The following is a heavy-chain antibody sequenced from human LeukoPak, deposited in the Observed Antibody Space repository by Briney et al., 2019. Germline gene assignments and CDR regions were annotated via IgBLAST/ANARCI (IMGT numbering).Heavy chain of an antibody. V-gene: IGHV3-7*01. J-gene: IGHJ6*03. CDR1: GFTFSSYW. Sequence: GGSLRLSCAASGFTFSSYWMSWVRQAPGKGLEWVANIKQDGSEKYYVDSVKGRFTISRDNAKNSLYLQMNSLRAEDTAVYYCARVRYYDILTGYYPTRYYYYFMDVWGKGTTVTISS. D-gene: IGHD3-9*01. CDR3: ARVRYYDILTGYYPTRYYYYFMDV. CDR2: IKQDGSEK.